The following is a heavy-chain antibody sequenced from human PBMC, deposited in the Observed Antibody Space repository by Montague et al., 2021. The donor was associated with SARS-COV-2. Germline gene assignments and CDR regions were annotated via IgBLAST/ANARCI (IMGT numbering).Heavy chain of an antibody. CDR3: ARDSDYYDSSACYYYGMDV. V-gene: IGHV4-59*01. J-gene: IGHJ6*02. D-gene: IGHD3-22*01. Sequence: SETLSLTCTVSGGSISSYYWSWIRQPPGKGLEWIGYIYYSGSTNYNPSLKSRVTISVDTSKNQFSLKLSSVTAADTAVYYCARDSDYYDSSACYYYGMDVWGQGTTVTVSS. CDR2: IYYSGST. CDR1: GGSISSYY.